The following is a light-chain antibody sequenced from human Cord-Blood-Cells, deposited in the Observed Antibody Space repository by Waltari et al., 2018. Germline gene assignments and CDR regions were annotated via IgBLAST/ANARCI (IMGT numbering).Light chain of an antibody. CDR2: DVS. CDR1: SSDVGGYHY. V-gene: IGLV2-14*01. Sequence: QSALTQPAPVSGSPGQSITISCTGTSSDVGGYHYFSWYQQHPGKAPKLMIYDVSNRPSGVSNRFAGSKSGNTASLTISGLQAEDEADYYCSSYTSSSTLVFGGGTKLTVL. J-gene: IGLJ3*02. CDR3: SSYTSSSTLV.